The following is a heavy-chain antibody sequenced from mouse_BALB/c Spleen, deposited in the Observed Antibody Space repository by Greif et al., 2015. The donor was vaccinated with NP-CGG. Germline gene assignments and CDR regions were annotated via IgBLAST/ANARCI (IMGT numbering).Heavy chain of an antibody. J-gene: IGHJ3*01. CDR2: ISDGGSYT. V-gene: IGHV5-4*02. Sequence: DVKLVESGGGLVKPGGSLKLSCAASGFTFSDYYMYWVRQTPERRLEWVATISDGGSYTYYPDSVKGRFTISRDNSKNXLYLQMSSLKSEDTARYYCARDPYWGQGTLVTVSA. CDR3: ARDPY. CDR1: GFTFSDYY.